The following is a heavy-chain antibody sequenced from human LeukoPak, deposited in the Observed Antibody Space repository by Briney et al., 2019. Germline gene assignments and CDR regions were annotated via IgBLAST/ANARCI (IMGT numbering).Heavy chain of an antibody. CDR2: IKQDGSEK. V-gene: IGHV3-7*01. Sequence: GGSLRLSCAASGFTFSSYWVTWVRQAPGKGLEWVANIKQDGSEKYNVDSVKGRFTISRDNAKRSLYLQMNSLRDEDTAVYYCARGAFLMDVWVKGTTVTVSS. CDR3: ARGAFLMDV. D-gene: IGHD2/OR15-2a*01. J-gene: IGHJ6*03. CDR1: GFTFSSYW.